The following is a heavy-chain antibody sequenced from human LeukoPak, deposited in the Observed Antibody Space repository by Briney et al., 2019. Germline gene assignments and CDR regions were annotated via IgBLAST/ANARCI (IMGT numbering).Heavy chain of an antibody. Sequence: GRSLRLSCAASGFTFDDYAMPWVRQAPGKGLEWVSGISWNSGSIGYADSVKGRFTISRDNAKNSLYLQMNSLRAEDMALYYCAKIHSSGWPDDDYWGQGTLVTVSS. CDR2: ISWNSGSI. V-gene: IGHV3-9*03. D-gene: IGHD6-19*01. CDR1: GFTFDDYA. CDR3: AKIHSSGWPDDDY. J-gene: IGHJ4*02.